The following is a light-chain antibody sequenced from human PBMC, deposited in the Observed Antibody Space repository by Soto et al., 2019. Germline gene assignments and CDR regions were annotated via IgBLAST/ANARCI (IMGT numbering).Light chain of an antibody. J-gene: IGKJ5*01. CDR1: HSLLHSDGKTY. V-gene: IGKV2-29*01. Sequence: EIVMTQTTLSLSVTPGQPASISCKSSHSLLHSDGKTYFYWYLQKPGQAPRLLIYDKSSRAPGVPARFSGSGTGTDFTLTINSLQSEDVGVYYCQQYNNWPPSTFGQGTRLAIK. CDR3: QQYNNWPPST. CDR2: DKS.